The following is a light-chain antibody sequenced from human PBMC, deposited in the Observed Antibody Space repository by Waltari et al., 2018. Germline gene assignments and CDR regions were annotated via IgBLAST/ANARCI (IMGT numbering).Light chain of an antibody. CDR3: QHYVSYSVA. J-gene: IGKJ4*01. V-gene: IGKV1-5*03. CDR1: PSVDTW. CDR2: KAS. Sequence: DIQMTQSPSTLSAFVGDRVTITCRASPSVDTWLAWYQQKPGKAPKLLISKASNLRSGVPSRFSGSGFGTEFTLTISSLQPDDVATYYCQHYVSYSVAFGGGTKVELK.